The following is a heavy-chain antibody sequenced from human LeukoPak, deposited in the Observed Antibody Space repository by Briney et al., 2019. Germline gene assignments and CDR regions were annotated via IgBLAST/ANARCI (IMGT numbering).Heavy chain of an antibody. J-gene: IGHJ6*03. CDR1: GYTFTDYA. CDR3: ARVQSRIVVVPAGTSRFDRHGYMDV. D-gene: IGHD2-2*01. CDR2: ITTGRGET. Sequence: ASVKVSCKASGYTFTDYALHWVRQAPGQSLEWMGWITTGRGETRYSQEFQRRITFTRDTSASTVYMDLSDLRSEDTAVYYCARVQSRIVVVPAGTSRFDRHGYMDVWGKGTTVTISS. V-gene: IGHV1-3*03.